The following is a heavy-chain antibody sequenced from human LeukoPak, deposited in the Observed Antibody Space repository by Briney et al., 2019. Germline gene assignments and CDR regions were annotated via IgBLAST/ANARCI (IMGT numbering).Heavy chain of an antibody. J-gene: IGHJ5*02. Sequence: TGGSLRLSCAASGLTFSNYAMTWVRQAPGKGLEWVSTISDGGAATYYADSVKGRFTISRDNSKNTLSLQMNSLRAEDTAVYYCAKAQNVLVPSTSRWFDPWGQGTLVTVSS. CDR2: ISDGGAAT. V-gene: IGHV3-23*01. CDR1: GLTFSNYA. D-gene: IGHD2-2*01. CDR3: AKAQNVLVPSTSRWFDP.